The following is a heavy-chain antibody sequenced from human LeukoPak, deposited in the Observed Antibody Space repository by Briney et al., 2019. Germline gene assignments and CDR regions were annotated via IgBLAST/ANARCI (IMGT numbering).Heavy chain of an antibody. CDR1: GYTFTGYY. V-gene: IGHV1-2*04. Sequence: GASVNVSCKASGYTFTGYYMHWVRQAPGQGLEWMGWINPNSGGTNYAQKFQGWVTMTRDTSISTAYMELSRLRSDDTAVYYRARGPYYDILTGYPDAFDIWGQGTMVTVSS. J-gene: IGHJ3*02. CDR3: ARGPYYDILTGYPDAFDI. D-gene: IGHD3-9*01. CDR2: INPNSGGT.